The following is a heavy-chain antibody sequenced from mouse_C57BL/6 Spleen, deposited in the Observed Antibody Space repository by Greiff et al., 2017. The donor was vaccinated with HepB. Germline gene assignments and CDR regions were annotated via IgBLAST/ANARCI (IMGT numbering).Heavy chain of an antibody. CDR2: ISSGGSYT. Sequence: EVMLVESGGDLVKPGGSLKLSCAASGFTFSSYGMSWVRQTPDKRLEWVATISSGGSYTYYPDSVKGRFTISRDNAKNTLYLQMSSLKSEDTAMYYCARHRDYYGSSLYYFDYWGQGTTLTVSS. V-gene: IGHV5-6*01. J-gene: IGHJ2*01. CDR3: ARHRDYYGSSLYYFDY. CDR1: GFTFSSYG. D-gene: IGHD1-1*01.